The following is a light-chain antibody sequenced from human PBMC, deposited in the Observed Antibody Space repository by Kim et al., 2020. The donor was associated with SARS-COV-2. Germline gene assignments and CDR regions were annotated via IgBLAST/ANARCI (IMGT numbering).Light chain of an antibody. V-gene: IGKV1D-12*01. J-gene: IGKJ1*01. CDR2: TAS. CDR3: QQAKNFPWT. CDR1: HDISSS. Sequence: GDQVTITSRASHDISSSLAWYQQKPGKAPKLLIYTASGLQSGVPSRFSGSGSGTDFTLTINSLQPEDFATYYCQQAKNFPWTFGQGTKVDIK.